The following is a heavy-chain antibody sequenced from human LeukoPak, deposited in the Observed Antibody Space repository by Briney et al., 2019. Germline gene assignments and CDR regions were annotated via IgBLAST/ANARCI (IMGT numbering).Heavy chain of an antibody. CDR2: ISYDGSNK. D-gene: IGHD2-15*01. Sequence: GRSLRLSCAASGFTFSSYAMHWVRQAPGKGLEWVAVISYDGSNKYYADSVKGRFTISRDNSKNTLYLQMNSLRAEDTAVYYCASPVVVVAAKAGDFDYWGQGTLVTVSS. CDR1: GFTFSSYA. CDR3: ASPVVVVAAKAGDFDY. V-gene: IGHV3-30-3*01. J-gene: IGHJ4*02.